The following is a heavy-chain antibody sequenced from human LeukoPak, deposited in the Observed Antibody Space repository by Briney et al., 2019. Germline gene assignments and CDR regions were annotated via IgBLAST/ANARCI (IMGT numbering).Heavy chain of an antibody. CDR2: MWDDGTNE. Sequence: PGGSLRLSCTASGFNFGIYGMHWVRQAPGKGLEWVAVMWDDGTNEYYVESVKGRFTISRDNGKRTLYLQMNSLRVEDTAVYYCGRGASSPVDWIDPWGQGTLVTVSS. J-gene: IGHJ5*02. CDR1: GFNFGIYG. CDR3: GRGASSPVDWIDP. V-gene: IGHV3-33*01.